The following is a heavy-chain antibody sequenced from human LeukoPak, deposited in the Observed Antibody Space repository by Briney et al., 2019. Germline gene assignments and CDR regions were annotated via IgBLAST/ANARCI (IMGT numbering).Heavy chain of an antibody. CDR2: ISGSGGST. D-gene: IGHD1-26*01. Sequence: GGSLRLSCAASGFTFSSYAMSWVRQAPGKGLEWVSAISGSGGSTYYADSVKGRFTISRDTSKNTLYLQMSTLRVEDSAVYYCAKRMGATGGSFDLWGQGTLVTVSS. CDR3: AKRMGATGGSFDL. J-gene: IGHJ4*02. CDR1: GFTFSSYA. V-gene: IGHV3-23*01.